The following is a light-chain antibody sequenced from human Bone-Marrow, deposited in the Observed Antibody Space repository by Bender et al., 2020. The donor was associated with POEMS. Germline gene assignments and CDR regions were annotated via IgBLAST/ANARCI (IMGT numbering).Light chain of an antibody. CDR2: EDN. CDR1: ALSQRS. V-gene: IGLV3-10*01. Sequence: SSELTQAPSVSVSPGQTARITCSGDALSQRSAYWFQQKSGQAPILVIYEDNERPSGTPERFSGSRSGTLATLIITGAQVEDEADYYCHSTDSSGYHRIFGGGTHLTVL. J-gene: IGLJ2*01. CDR3: HSTDSSGYHRI.